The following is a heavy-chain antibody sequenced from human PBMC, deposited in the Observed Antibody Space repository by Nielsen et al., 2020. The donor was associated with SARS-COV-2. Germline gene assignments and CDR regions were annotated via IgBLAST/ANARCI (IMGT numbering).Heavy chain of an antibody. CDR1: GYTFTSDY. J-gene: IGHJ6*02. D-gene: IGHD3-3*01. V-gene: IGHV1-46*01. CDR2: INPICGST. Sequence: ASVKVSCKASGYTFTSDYMHWVRQAPGQGLDWMGIINPICGSTRYAQKVRGRVTMTRDKSTSTVSMELCSLRSEDTAVYYCSRDRGSRIPIFGVVIPHYGMDVWGQGTMVTVSS. CDR3: SRDRGSRIPIFGVVIPHYGMDV.